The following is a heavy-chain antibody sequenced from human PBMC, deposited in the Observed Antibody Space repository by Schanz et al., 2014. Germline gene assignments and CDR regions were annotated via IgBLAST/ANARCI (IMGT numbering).Heavy chain of an antibody. D-gene: IGHD6-25*01. CDR2: IYTRGST. J-gene: IGHJ5*02. CDR3: AREPLSGYNWFDP. V-gene: IGHV4-61*02. Sequence: QVQLQESGPGLVKPSQTLSLTCTVSGGSISSGTYYWSWLRQPAGKGLEWIGRIYTRGSTNYNPSRKRRVTISRDTSKNQFSLKLSSVTAADTAVYYCAREPLSGYNWFDPWGQGSLVTVSS. CDR1: GGSISSGTYY.